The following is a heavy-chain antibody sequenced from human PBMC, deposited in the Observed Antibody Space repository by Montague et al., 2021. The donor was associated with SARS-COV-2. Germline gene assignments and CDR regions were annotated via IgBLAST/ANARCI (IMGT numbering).Heavy chain of an antibody. CDR3: ARGRQHFNMIVVVMTGGEYYFDX. CDR2: INHRGTS. Sequence: SETLSLTCAVYGGSFSDYFWTWIRQPPGKGLEWIGEINHRGTSNYNPSLKSRVSISVDTPKNQFSLYLGSVTAADTAVYYCARGRQHFNMIVVVMTGGEYYFDXWGQGTLVTVSS. V-gene: IGHV4-34*01. CDR1: GGSFSDYF. D-gene: IGHD3-22*01. J-gene: IGHJ4*02.